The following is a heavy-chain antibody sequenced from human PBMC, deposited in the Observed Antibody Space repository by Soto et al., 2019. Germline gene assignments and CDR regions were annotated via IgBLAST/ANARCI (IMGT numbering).Heavy chain of an antibody. Sequence: ETLSLTCTVSGGSISSYYWSWIRQPPGKGLEWIGYIYYSGSTNYNPSLKSRVTISVDTSKNQFSLKLSSVTAADTAVYYCARGWCSGGSCHLDYWGQGTLVTVSS. CDR1: GGSISSYY. D-gene: IGHD2-15*01. J-gene: IGHJ4*02. CDR3: ARGWCSGGSCHLDY. V-gene: IGHV4-59*01. CDR2: IYYSGST.